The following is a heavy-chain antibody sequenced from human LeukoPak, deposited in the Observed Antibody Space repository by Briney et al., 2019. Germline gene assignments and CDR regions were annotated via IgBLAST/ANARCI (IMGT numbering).Heavy chain of an antibody. V-gene: IGHV3-20*04. CDR1: GFTFSSYA. D-gene: IGHD3-3*01. CDR3: ARVYYDFWSGYFDY. CDR2: INWNGGST. J-gene: IGHJ4*02. Sequence: GGSLRLSCAASGFTFSSYAMSWVRQAPGKGLEWVSGINWNGGSTGYADSVKGRFTISRDNAKNSLYLQMNSLRAEDTALYYCARVYYDFWSGYFDYWGQGTLVTVSS.